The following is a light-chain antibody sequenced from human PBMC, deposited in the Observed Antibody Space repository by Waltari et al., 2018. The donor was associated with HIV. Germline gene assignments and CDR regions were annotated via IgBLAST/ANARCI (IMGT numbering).Light chain of an antibody. V-gene: IGLV3-21*02. CDR3: QVWESRIEHMV. CDR1: NIGSKG. Sequence: SYVLTQPPSVSVAPGQTARITCSGNNIGSKGVHWYQHKPGQAPVLVVHDDSDRPSGFPYQFSGSKSGSPATLSISGAEVGDEADYYCQVWESRIEHMVFGGGTKLTVL. J-gene: IGLJ2*01. CDR2: DDS.